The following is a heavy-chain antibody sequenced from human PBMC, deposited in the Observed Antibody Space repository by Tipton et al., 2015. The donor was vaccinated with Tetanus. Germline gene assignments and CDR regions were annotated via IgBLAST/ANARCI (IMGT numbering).Heavy chain of an antibody. CDR1: GYTFTSYD. CDR3: ARGIPGYSYGYPYYYGMDV. V-gene: IGHV1-8*01. Sequence: QSGAEVKKPGASVKVSCKASGYTFTSYDINWVRQATGQGLEWMGWMNPNSGNTGYAQKFQGRVTMTRNTSISTAYMELSSLRSEDTAVYYCARGIPGYSYGYPYYYGMDVWGQGTTVTVSS. D-gene: IGHD5-18*01. CDR2: MNPNSGNT. J-gene: IGHJ6*02.